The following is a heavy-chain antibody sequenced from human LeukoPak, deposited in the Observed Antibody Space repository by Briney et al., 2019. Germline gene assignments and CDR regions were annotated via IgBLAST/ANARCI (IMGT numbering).Heavy chain of an antibody. D-gene: IGHD2-15*01. CDR2: IYPGDSDA. V-gene: IGHV5-51*01. Sequence: GESLKISCKGSGYSFTSYWIAWVRQMPGKGLEWMGIIYPGDSDARHSPSFQGQVTISVDKSISTAYLQWSSLKASDTAMYYCARTRMDGYCSGGSCWDALDIWGQGTMVTVSS. CDR3: ARTRMDGYCSGGSCWDALDI. CDR1: GYSFTSYW. J-gene: IGHJ3*02.